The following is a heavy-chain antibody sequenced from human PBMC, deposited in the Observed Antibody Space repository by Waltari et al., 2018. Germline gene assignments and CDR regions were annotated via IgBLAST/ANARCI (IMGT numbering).Heavy chain of an antibody. Sequence: QVQLQESGPSLLKPSETLSLICTVSGGSISGFYWSWVRQPPGKGLDWIGYIYYTGSTNFNPSRKIRVTLSVATSHTQFSLKLSSVTAADTAFSYCARGGGGDWAWFDPRGQGTLVTVSS. CDR2: IYYTGST. CDR3: ARGGGGDWAWFDP. D-gene: IGHD2-21*02. CDR1: GGSISGFY. J-gene: IGHJ5*02. V-gene: IGHV4-59*01.